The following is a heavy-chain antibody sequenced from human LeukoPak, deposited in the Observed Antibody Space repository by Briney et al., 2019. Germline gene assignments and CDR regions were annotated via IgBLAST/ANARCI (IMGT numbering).Heavy chain of an antibody. CDR1: GASMSSYY. D-gene: IGHD2-8*01. J-gene: IGHJ5*02. V-gene: IGHV4-4*07. CDR3: AREPPRGHMVYAMS. Sequence: SETLSLTCTVSGASMSSYYWSWIRQPAGKGLEWIGRIYTSGSTNYNPSLKSRVTMSVDTSKNQFSLKLSSVTAADTAVYYCAREPPRGHMVYAMSWGQGTLVTVSS. CDR2: IYTSGST.